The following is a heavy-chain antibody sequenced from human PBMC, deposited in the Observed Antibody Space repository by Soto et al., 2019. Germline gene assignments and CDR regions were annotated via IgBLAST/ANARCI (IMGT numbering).Heavy chain of an antibody. CDR1: GFTFNAYT. Sequence: PGGSLSLSCAASGFTFNAYTMHWVRQAPGKGLEWVSLISWDGGITYYGDSVKGRFTVPRDNSDNSLYLQMTSLRSDDTAFYYCAKDSYDILTGQKRYFDSWGQGTLVTVS. J-gene: IGHJ4*02. CDR2: ISWDGGIT. V-gene: IGHV3-43*01. CDR3: AKDSYDILTGQKRYFDS. D-gene: IGHD3-9*01.